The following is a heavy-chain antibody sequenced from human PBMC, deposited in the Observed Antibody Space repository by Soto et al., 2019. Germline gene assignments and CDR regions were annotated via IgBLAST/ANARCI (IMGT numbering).Heavy chain of an antibody. CDR2: IYYSGSI. CDR3: ARHTSSWYSWFDP. J-gene: IGHJ5*02. CDR1: GGSISSSSYY. V-gene: IGHV4-39*01. Sequence: QLQLQESGPGQVKPSETLSLTCTVSGGSISSSSYYWGWIRQPPGKGLEWIGSIYYSGSIYYNPSLKSRVTISVDTSKNQFSLMVSSVSAADTAVYYCARHTSSWYSWFDPWGQGTLVTVSS. D-gene: IGHD6-13*01.